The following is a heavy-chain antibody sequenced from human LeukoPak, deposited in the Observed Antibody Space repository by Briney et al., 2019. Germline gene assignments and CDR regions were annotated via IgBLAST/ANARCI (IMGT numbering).Heavy chain of an antibody. CDR2: INPSGGST. D-gene: IGHD4-23*01. CDR3: ARDNSIGGRGWWFDP. J-gene: IGHJ5*02. V-gene: IGHV1-46*01. CDR1: GYTFTSYY. Sequence: GASVKVSCKASGYTFTSYYMHWVRQAPGQGLEWMGIINPSGGSTSYAQKFQGRVTMTRDTSTSTVYMELSSLRSEDTAVYYCARDNSIGGRGWWFDPWGQGTLVTVSS.